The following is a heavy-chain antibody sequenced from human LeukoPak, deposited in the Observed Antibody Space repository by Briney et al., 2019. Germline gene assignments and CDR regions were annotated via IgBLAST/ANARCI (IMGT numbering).Heavy chain of an antibody. V-gene: IGHV4-34*01. CDR2: INHSVST. J-gene: IGHJ5*02. D-gene: IGHD3-3*01. Sequence: PSETLSLTCAVYGGSFSGYYWSWIRQPPGKGLEWIGEINHSVSTNYNPSLKSRVTISVDTSKNQFSLKLSSVTAADTAVYYCARDRMASITIFGVVIRPNWFDPWGQGTLVTVSS. CDR3: ARDRMASITIFGVVIRPNWFDP. CDR1: GGSFSGYY.